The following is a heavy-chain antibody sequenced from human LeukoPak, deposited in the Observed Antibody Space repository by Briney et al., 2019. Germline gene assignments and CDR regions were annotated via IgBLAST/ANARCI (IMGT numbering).Heavy chain of an antibody. CDR1: GISINTYY. Sequence: SETLSLTCTVSGISINTYYWSWIRQSPGKGLEWIGYVHHTGSADYNPSLRSRATISLDTSKNQFSLKLTSATAADTAVYYCARRLRYYYGMDVWGQGTTVTVSS. CDR3: ARRLRYYYGMDV. CDR2: VHHTGSA. V-gene: IGHV4-59*01. J-gene: IGHJ6*02.